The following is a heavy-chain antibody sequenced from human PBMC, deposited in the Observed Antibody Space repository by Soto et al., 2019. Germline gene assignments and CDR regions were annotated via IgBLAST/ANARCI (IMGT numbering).Heavy chain of an antibody. V-gene: IGHV1-18*01. Sequence: ASVKVSCKASGYTFTSYGISWVRQAPGQRLEWMGWINADNGNTKYSQKFQGRVTITRDTSASTAYMELSSVTAADTAVYYCARTLGYCSSTSCSYYYYYYYMDVWGKGTTVTVSS. CDR1: GYTFTSYG. J-gene: IGHJ6*03. CDR2: INADNGNT. D-gene: IGHD2-2*01. CDR3: ARTLGYCSSTSCSYYYYYYYMDV.